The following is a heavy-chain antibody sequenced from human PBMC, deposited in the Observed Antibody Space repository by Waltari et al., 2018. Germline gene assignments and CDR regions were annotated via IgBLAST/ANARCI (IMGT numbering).Heavy chain of an antibody. CDR1: GGTFSSYA. J-gene: IGHJ4*02. D-gene: IGHD6-6*01. Sequence: QVQLVQSGAEVKKPGSSVKVSCKASGGTFSSYAISWVRQAPGQGLEWMGRINPNSGGTNYAQKFQGRVTMTRDTSISTAYMELSRLRSDDTAVYYCARGYSSSSYWGQGTLVTVSS. CDR2: INPNSGGT. V-gene: IGHV1-2*06. CDR3: ARGYSSSSY.